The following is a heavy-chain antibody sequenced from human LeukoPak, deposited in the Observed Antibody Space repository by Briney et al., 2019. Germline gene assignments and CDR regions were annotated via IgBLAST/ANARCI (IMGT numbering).Heavy chain of an antibody. CDR2: ISSSSDII. D-gene: IGHD1-26*01. J-gene: IGHJ3*02. V-gene: IGHV3-48*04. CDR1: GFTFSNAW. CDR3: ARDTGGSYYPNAFDI. Sequence: PGGSLRLSCAASGFTFSNAWMNWVRQAPGKGLEWVSYISSSSDIIYYADSVKGRFTISRDNAKNSLYLQMNSLRAEDTAVYYCARDTGGSYYPNAFDIWGQGTMVTVSS.